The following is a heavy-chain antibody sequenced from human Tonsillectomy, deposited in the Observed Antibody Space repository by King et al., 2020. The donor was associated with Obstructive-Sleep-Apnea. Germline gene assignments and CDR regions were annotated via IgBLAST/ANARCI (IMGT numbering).Heavy chain of an antibody. CDR1: GNYISNNY. D-gene: IGHD4-23*01. J-gene: IGHJ4*02. CDR3: ARGGAVVNLFDF. CDR2: ISSSGTI. V-gene: IGHV4-59*01. Sequence: QLQESGPGLVKPSETLSLTCSVSGNYISNNYCSWIRQPPGKGLEWIGHISSSGTINYNPSLKSRVTISVDVSKNQFSLTLSSVTAADTAVYFCARGGAVVNLFDFWGQGTLVTVSS.